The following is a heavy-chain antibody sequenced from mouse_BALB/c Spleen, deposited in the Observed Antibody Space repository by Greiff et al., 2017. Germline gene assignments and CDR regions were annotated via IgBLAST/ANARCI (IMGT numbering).Heavy chain of an antibody. Sequence: EVMLVESGGGLVKPGGSLKLSCAASGFTFSSYAMSWVRQTPEKRLEWVASISSGGSTYYPDSVKGRFTISRDNARNILYLQMSSLRSEDTAMYYCARSGSYDVFAYWGQGTLVTVSA. J-gene: IGHJ3*01. CDR2: ISSGGST. CDR3: ARSGSYDVFAY. D-gene: IGHD2-12*01. V-gene: IGHV5-6-5*01. CDR1: GFTFSSYA.